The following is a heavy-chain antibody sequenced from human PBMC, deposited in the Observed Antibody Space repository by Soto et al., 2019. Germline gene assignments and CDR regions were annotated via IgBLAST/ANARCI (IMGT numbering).Heavy chain of an antibody. J-gene: IGHJ4*02. CDR3: AKDLGDYGDYVDY. Sequence: PGGSLRLSCAASGFTFSSYGMHWVRQAPGKGLEWVAVISYDGSNKYYADSVKGRFTISRDNSKNTLYLQMNSLRAEDTAVYYWAKDLGDYGDYVDYWGQGTLVTVSS. V-gene: IGHV3-30*18. D-gene: IGHD4-17*01. CDR1: GFTFSSYG. CDR2: ISYDGSNK.